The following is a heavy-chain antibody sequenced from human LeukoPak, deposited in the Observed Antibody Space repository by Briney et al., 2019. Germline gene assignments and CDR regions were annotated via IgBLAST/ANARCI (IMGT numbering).Heavy chain of an antibody. CDR3: ARSFPMYYYDSSGPR. CDR1: GFTFSSYW. D-gene: IGHD3-22*01. CDR2: IKQDGCEK. Sequence: PGGSLRLSCAASGFTFSSYWMSWVRQAPGKGLEWVANIKQDGCEKYYVDSAKGRFTISRDNAKNSLYLQMNSLRAEDTAVYYCARSFPMYYYDSSGPRWGQGTLVTVSS. V-gene: IGHV3-7*01. J-gene: IGHJ4*02.